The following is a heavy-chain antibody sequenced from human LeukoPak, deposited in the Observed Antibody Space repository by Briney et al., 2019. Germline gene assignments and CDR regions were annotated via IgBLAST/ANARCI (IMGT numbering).Heavy chain of an antibody. CDR3: ARDGKSNWY. Sequence: GASVNVSCETSVYDFTGFYMHWVRQAPGQGLEWMGYVNPRSGDTNYAQKFQGRVRMTTDTSIGTASMELSWLRSDDTAVYYCARDGKSNWYWGQGTLVTVSS. V-gene: IGHV1-2*02. CDR2: VNPRSGDT. D-gene: IGHD1-1*01. J-gene: IGHJ4*02. CDR1: VYDFTGFY.